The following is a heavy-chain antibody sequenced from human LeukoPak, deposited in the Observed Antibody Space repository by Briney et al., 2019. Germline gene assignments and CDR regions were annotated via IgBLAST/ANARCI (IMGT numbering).Heavy chain of an antibody. Sequence: GGSLTLSCAASQFSFSSYSFNWVRQAPGQGLEWVSSINKGATHMYYADSMRDRFTVSRDDAKNSLYLQMNSLRAEDTAVYYCVRLRRNSDTSGYFYYYDYWGRGTLVTVSS. CDR1: QFSFSSYS. J-gene: IGHJ4*02. V-gene: IGHV3-21*01. D-gene: IGHD3-22*01. CDR3: VRLRRNSDTSGYFYYYDY. CDR2: INKGATHM.